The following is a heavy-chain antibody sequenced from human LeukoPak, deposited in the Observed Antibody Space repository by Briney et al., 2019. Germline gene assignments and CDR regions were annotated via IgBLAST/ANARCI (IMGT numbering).Heavy chain of an antibody. J-gene: IGHJ3*02. CDR1: GGTFSSYA. D-gene: IGHD4-17*01. Sequence: GASMKVSCKASGGTFSSYAISWVRQAPGQGLEWMGGIIPIFGTANYAQKFQGRVTITADKSTSTAYMELSSLRSEDTAVYYCARDGTTVTTDAFDIWGQGTMVTVSS. CDR3: ARDGTTVTTDAFDI. V-gene: IGHV1-69*06. CDR2: IIPIFGTA.